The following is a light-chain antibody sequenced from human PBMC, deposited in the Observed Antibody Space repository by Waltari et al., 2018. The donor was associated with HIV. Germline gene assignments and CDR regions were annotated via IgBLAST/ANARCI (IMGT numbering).Light chain of an antibody. CDR3: QLYGT. Sequence: IVLTQSPGTLSLSPGERATLSCRTGQSVSSSYLPWYQQKPGQAPRLLIYATATRATGIPDRFSGFGSGTHFSLTISRLEPEDGAVYYCQLYGTFGQGTKVEIK. V-gene: IGKV3-20*01. J-gene: IGKJ1*01. CDR2: ATA. CDR1: QSVSSSY.